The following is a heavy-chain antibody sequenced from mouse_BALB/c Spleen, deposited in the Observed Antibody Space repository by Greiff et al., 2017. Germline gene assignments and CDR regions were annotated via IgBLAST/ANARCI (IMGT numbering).Heavy chain of an antibody. D-gene: IGHD2-14*01. J-gene: IGHJ2*01. V-gene: IGHV1-9*01. CDR1: GYTFSSYW. CDR3: AKSISVRRYFDY. CDR2: ILPGSGST. Sequence: QVQLQQSGAELMTPGASVKISCKATGYTFSSYWIEWVKQRPGHGLEWIGEILPGSGSTNYNEKFKGKATFTADTSSNTAYMQLSSLTSEDSAVYYCAKSISVRRYFDYWGQGTTLTVSS.